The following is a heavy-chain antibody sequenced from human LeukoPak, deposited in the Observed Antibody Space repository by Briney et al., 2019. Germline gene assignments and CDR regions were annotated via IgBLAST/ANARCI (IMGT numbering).Heavy chain of an antibody. J-gene: IGHJ4*02. D-gene: IGHD5-12*01. Sequence: GASVKVSCKASGGTFSSYAISWVRQAPGQGLEWMGGITPIFGTANYAQKFQGRVTITADESTSTAYMELSSLRSEDTAVYYCARELSGYDYGPSYFDYWGQGTLVTVSS. CDR3: ARELSGYDYGPSYFDY. V-gene: IGHV1-69*13. CDR1: GGTFSSYA. CDR2: ITPIFGTA.